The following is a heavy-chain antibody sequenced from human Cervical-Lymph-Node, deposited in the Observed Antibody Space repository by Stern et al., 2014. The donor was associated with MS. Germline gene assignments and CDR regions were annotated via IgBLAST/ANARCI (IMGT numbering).Heavy chain of an antibody. Sequence: QVQLQESGPGLVKPSETLSLSCTVSGGSISSYYWNWIRQPPGKGLDCIGNIYYSGNTNYNPSLKSRVPISIDTSKNQFSLNVRSVTAADTAVYYCARAVEGFDYWGQGTLVTVSS. CDR3: ARAVEGFDY. CDR2: IYYSGNT. CDR1: GGSISSYY. D-gene: IGHD4-23*01. V-gene: IGHV4-59*01. J-gene: IGHJ4*02.